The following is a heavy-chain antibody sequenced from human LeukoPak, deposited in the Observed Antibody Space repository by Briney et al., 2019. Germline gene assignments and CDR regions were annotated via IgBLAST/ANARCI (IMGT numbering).Heavy chain of an antibody. CDR1: GYSFTSYW. D-gene: IGHD2-2*01. CDR2: IYPGDSDT. Sequence: GESLKISCKGSGYSFTSYWIGWVRQMPGKGLEWMGIIYPGDSDTRYSPSFQGQVTISADKSISTAYLQWSSLKSSDTAMYYCARQGWYCSSTSCYEEYYYYGMDVWGQGTTVTVSS. J-gene: IGHJ6*02. V-gene: IGHV5-51*01. CDR3: ARQGWYCSSTSCYEEYYYYGMDV.